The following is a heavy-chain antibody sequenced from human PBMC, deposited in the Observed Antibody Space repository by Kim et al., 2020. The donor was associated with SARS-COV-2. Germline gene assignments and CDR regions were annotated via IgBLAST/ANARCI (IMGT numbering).Heavy chain of an antibody. J-gene: IGHJ4*02. CDR1: GYNFNDHY. Sequence: ASVKVSCKASGYNFNDHYIHWVRQAPGQGLEWMGWINPNGGETKYAEKFHERVSMTRDTSINTAYVELYRLTFDDTAVYYCARDSDRDYWGQGTLVTVPS. V-gene: IGHV1-2*02. CDR3: ARDSDRDY. CDR2: INPNGGET.